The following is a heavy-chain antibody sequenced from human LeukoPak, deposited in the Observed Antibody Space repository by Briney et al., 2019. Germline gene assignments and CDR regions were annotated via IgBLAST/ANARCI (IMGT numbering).Heavy chain of an antibody. CDR1: GGSISSYY. CDR2: IYYSGST. D-gene: IGHD5-24*01. V-gene: IGHV4-59*01. Sequence: SETLSLTCTVSGGSISSYYWSWIRQPPGKGLEWIGYIYYSGSTNYNPSLKSRVTISVDTSKNQFSLKLSSVTAADTAVYFCARNRDGYNYDAFDIWGQGTMVTVSS. J-gene: IGHJ3*02. CDR3: ARNRDGYNYDAFDI.